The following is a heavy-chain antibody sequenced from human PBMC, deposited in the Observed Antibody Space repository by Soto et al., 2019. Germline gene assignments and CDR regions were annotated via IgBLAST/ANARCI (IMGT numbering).Heavy chain of an antibody. Sequence: SGPTLVNPTQTLTLTCTFSGFSLSTSGVGVGWIRQPPGKALEWLALIYWDDDKRYSPSLKSRLTITKDTSKNQVVLTMTNMDPVDTATYYCAHGGAYYYDSSGYYYERYYYGMDVWGQGT. V-gene: IGHV2-5*02. D-gene: IGHD3-22*01. CDR2: IYWDDDK. CDR1: GFSLSTSGVG. J-gene: IGHJ6*02. CDR3: AHGGAYYYDSSGYYYERYYYGMDV.